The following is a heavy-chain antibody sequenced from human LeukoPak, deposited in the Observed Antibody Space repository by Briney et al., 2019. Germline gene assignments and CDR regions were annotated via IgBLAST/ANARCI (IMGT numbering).Heavy chain of an antibody. Sequence: GGSLRLSCAASGFTFSSYAMSWVRQAPGKGLEWVSAISGSGGSTYYADSVKGRFTISRDNSKNTLYLQMNSLRAEDTAVYYCAKTNYYDSSGYGDDYWGQGTLVTVSS. CDR3: AKTNYYDSSGYGDDY. V-gene: IGHV3-23*01. CDR1: GFTFSSYA. J-gene: IGHJ4*02. D-gene: IGHD3-22*01. CDR2: ISGSGGST.